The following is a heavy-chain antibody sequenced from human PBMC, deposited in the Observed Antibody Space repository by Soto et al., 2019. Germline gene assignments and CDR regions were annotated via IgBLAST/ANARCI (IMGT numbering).Heavy chain of an antibody. CDR3: ARHSDYYDSSGYFRADNYFDY. J-gene: IGHJ4*02. Sequence: GESLKISCKGSGYSFTSYWIGWVRQMPGKGLEWMGIIYPGDSDTRYSPSFQGQVTISADKSISTAYLQWSSLKASDTAMYYCARHSDYYDSSGYFRADNYFDYWGQGTLVTVSS. CDR2: IYPGDSDT. D-gene: IGHD3-22*01. V-gene: IGHV5-51*01. CDR1: GYSFTSYW.